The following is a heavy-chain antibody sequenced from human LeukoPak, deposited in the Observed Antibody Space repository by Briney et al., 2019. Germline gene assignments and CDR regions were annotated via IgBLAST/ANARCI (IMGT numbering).Heavy chain of an antibody. D-gene: IGHD3-10*01. CDR3: AKDHGSGSYYNLPDY. V-gene: IGHV3-23*01. J-gene: IGHJ4*02. Sequence: GGSLTLSCAASGFSFSSYCMSWVRKAPGKGLEWVSGIGISGYSTYYADSVKGRFTISRDNSKNNLYLQMNGLRAEDTAFYYCAKDHGSGSYYNLPDYWGQGTLVTVSS. CDR2: IGISGYST. CDR1: GFSFSSYC.